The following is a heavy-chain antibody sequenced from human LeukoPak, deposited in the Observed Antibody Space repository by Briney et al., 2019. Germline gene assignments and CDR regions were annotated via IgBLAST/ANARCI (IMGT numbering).Heavy chain of an antibody. Sequence: GGSLRLSCAASGFTFSSYAMSWVRQAPGKGLEWVSLISGSGGSTYYADSVKGRFTISRDNCKNTLYLQMNSLRAEDTALYSCARPSENYYDSSDCREDYWGQGTLVTVYS. V-gene: IGHV3-23*01. J-gene: IGHJ4*02. CDR3: ARPSENYYDSSDCREDY. CDR2: ISGSGGST. CDR1: GFTFSSYA. D-gene: IGHD3-22*01.